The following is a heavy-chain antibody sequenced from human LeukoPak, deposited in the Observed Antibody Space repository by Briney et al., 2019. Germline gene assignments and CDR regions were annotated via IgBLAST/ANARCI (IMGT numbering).Heavy chain of an antibody. CDR1: GGSISSYY. CDR3: ARGSPIDYGDYVLFDY. D-gene: IGHD4-17*01. Sequence: SETLSLTCTVSGGSISSYYWSWIRQPAGKGLEWIGRIYTSGSTNYNPSLKSRVTMSVDTSKNQFSLKLSSVTAADTAVYYCARGSPIDYGDYVLFDYWGQGTLVTVSS. J-gene: IGHJ4*02. V-gene: IGHV4-4*07. CDR2: IYTSGST.